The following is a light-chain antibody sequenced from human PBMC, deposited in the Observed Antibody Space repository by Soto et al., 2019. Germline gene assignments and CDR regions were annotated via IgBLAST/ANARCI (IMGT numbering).Light chain of an antibody. Sequence: QSVLTQPPSASGTPGQRVAISCSGTSPNIGSNAVNWYQQLPGTAPQPLIYRNTERPSGVPARFSGSKSGTSASLAISGLQAEDEDNYFCAAWDDSLNGYAFGTGTKVTVL. CDR2: RNT. CDR1: SPNIGSNA. J-gene: IGLJ1*01. V-gene: IGLV1-44*01. CDR3: AAWDDSLNGYA.